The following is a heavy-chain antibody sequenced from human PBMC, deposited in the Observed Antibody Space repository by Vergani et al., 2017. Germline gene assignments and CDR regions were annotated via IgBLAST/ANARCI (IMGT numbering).Heavy chain of an antibody. CDR1: GGTFSSYA. J-gene: IGHJ5*02. CDR3: AREGVAYCSSTSCYTHWFDP. D-gene: IGHD2-2*02. CDR2: IIPIFGTA. V-gene: IGHV1-69*01. Sequence: QVQLVQSGAEVKKPGSSVKVSCKASGGTFSSYAISWVRQAPGQGLEWMGGIIPIFGTANYAQKFQGRVTTTADESTSTAYMELSSLRSEDTAVYYCAREGVAYCSSTSCYTHWFDPWGQGTLVTVSS.